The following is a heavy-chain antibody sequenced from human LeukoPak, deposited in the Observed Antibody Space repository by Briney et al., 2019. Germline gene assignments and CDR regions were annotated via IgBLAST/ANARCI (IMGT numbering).Heavy chain of an antibody. Sequence: SETLSLTCAVYSGSFSGYYWSWIRQPPGKGLEWIGEINHSGSTNYNPSLKSRVTISVDTSKNQFSLKLSSVTAADTAVYYCARGRTTGTTKGYDYWGQGTLVTVSS. CDR3: ARGRTTGTTKGYDY. J-gene: IGHJ4*02. D-gene: IGHD1-7*01. CDR1: SGSFSGYY. CDR2: INHSGST. V-gene: IGHV4-34*01.